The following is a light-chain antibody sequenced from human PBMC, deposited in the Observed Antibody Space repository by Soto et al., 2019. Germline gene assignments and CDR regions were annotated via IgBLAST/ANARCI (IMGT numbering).Light chain of an antibody. J-gene: IGLJ1*01. CDR1: SSDVGGYNY. CDR3: SSYTSTTTMV. Sequence: QSLLTKPASVCGSPGQSITISCTGTSSDVGGYNYVSWYQQHPGKGPKLMIYEVSNRPSGVSNRFSGSKSGNTATLTISGLQAEDEADYYCSSYTSTTTMVFGTGTKVTGL. CDR2: EVS. V-gene: IGLV2-14*03.